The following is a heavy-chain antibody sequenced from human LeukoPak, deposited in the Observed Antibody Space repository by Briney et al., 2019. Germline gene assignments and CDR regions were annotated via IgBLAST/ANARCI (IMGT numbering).Heavy chain of an antibody. Sequence: GGSLRLSCAASGFTFSSYEMNWVRQAPGKGLEGVSYISSSGSTIYYADSVKGRFTISRDNAKNSLYLQMNSLRAEDTAVYYCARALRLGYCSGGSCYSDAFDIWGQGTMVTVSS. CDR1: GFTFSSYE. J-gene: IGHJ3*02. CDR3: ARALRLGYCSGGSCYSDAFDI. D-gene: IGHD2-15*01. CDR2: ISSSGSTI. V-gene: IGHV3-48*03.